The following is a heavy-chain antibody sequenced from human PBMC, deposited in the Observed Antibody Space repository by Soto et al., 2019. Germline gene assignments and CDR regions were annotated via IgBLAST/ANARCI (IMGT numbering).Heavy chain of an antibody. CDR1: GFTFSSYG. J-gene: IGHJ6*03. Sequence: GGSLRLSCAASGFTFSSYGMHWVRQAPGKGLEWVAVISYDGSNKYYADSVKGRFTISRDNSTNTLYLQMNSLRAEDTAVYYCARDVGYCSSTSCYGYYYYYMDVWGKGTTVTVSS. CDR2: ISYDGSNK. CDR3: ARDVGYCSSTSCYGYYYYYMDV. D-gene: IGHD2-2*01. V-gene: IGHV3-30*03.